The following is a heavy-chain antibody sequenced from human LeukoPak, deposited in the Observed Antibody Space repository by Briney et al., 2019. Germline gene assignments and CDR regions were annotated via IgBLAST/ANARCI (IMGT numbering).Heavy chain of an antibody. V-gene: IGHV3-23*01. CDR3: ARILRWPNPFDQ. CDR1: GFTFSGYA. CDR2: ISGNGGTT. J-gene: IGHJ4*02. Sequence: GGSLRLACAASGFTFSGYAMNWVRQAPGKGLEWVSTISGNGGTTHYADSVKGRFTISRDNSKNTLYLQMNSLRAEDTAVYYCARILRWPNPFDQWGQGTLVTVSS. D-gene: IGHD4-23*01.